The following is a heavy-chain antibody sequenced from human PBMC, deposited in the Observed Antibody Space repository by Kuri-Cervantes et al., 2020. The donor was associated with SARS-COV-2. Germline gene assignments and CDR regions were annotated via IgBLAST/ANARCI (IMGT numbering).Heavy chain of an antibody. Sequence: SETLSLTCAVYGGSFSGYYWSWIRQPPGKGLEWIGYIYYSGSTNYNPSLKSRVTISVDTSKNQFSLKLSSVTAADTAVYYCARDRPAYYYYYYGMDVWGQGTTVTVSS. J-gene: IGHJ6*02. D-gene: IGHD2-2*01. CDR2: IYYSGST. V-gene: IGHV4-59*01. CDR1: GGSFSGYY. CDR3: ARDRPAYYYYYYGMDV.